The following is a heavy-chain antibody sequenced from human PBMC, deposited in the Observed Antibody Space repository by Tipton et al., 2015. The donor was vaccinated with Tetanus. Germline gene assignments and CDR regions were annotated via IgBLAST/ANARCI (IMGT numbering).Heavy chain of an antibody. J-gene: IGHJ4*02. V-gene: IGHV4-59*08. CDR2: VSSSGRT. D-gene: IGHD3-3*01. CDR1: GASISNFY. Sequence: TLSLTCTVSGASISNFYWSWIRQPPGKGLEWIAYVSSSGRTKYNPSLRSRVSISADTSKNQFSLKLNYVTAADTGVYYCARAEWLTLFDYWGQGTLVTVSS. CDR3: ARAEWLTLFDY.